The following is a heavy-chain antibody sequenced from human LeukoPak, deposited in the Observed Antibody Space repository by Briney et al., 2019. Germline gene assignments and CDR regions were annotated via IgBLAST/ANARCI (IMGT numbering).Heavy chain of an antibody. CDR3: ARVYYYYMDV. J-gene: IGHJ6*03. Sequence: GGSLRLSCAAPGFTFSSYEMNWVRQAPGKGLEWVSYISSSGSTIYYADSVKGRFTISRDNAKNSLYLQMNSLRAEDTAVYYCARVYYYYMDVWGKGTTVTISS. CDR1: GFTFSSYE. CDR2: ISSSGSTI. V-gene: IGHV3-48*03.